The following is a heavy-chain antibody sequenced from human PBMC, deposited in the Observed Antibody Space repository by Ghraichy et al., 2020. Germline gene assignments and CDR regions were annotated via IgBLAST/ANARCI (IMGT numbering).Heavy chain of an antibody. CDR3: ASEALNYGDNDY. Sequence: SETLSLTCTVSGGSISSNSYYWGWIRQPPGKGLEWIGSIYYSGSTYYNPSLKSRVTISVDTSKNQFSLKLSSVTAADTAVYYCASEALNYGDNDYWSQGTLVTVSS. CDR1: GGSISSNSYY. D-gene: IGHD4-17*01. CDR2: IYYSGST. V-gene: IGHV4-39*01. J-gene: IGHJ4*02.